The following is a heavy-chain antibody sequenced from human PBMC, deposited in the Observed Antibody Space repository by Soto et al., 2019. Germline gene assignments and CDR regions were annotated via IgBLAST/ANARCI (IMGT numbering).Heavy chain of an antibody. CDR3: ARLAMATRRGYYGMDV. Sequence: EVQLVQSGAEVKKPGESLRISCKGSGYSFTSYWISWVRQMPGKGLEWMGRIDPSDSYTNYSPSFQGHVTISADKSISTAYLQWRSLKASDTAMYYCARLAMATRRGYYGMDVWGQGTTVTVSS. D-gene: IGHD5-12*01. CDR1: GYSFTSYW. J-gene: IGHJ6*02. V-gene: IGHV5-10-1*01. CDR2: IDPSDSYT.